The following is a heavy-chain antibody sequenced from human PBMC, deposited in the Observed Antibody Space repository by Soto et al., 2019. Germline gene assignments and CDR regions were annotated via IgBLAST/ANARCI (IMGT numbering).Heavy chain of an antibody. V-gene: IGHV4-34*01. Sequence: SETLSLTCAVYGGSFSGYYWSWIRQPPGKGLEWIGEINHSGSTNYNPSLKSRVTISVDTSKNQFSLKLSSVTAADTAVYYCARVGGKLIVLLVYAIRGAFDIWGQGTMVTVSS. CDR2: INHSGST. D-gene: IGHD2-8*01. CDR1: GGSFSGYY. CDR3: ARVGGKLIVLLVYAIRGAFDI. J-gene: IGHJ3*02.